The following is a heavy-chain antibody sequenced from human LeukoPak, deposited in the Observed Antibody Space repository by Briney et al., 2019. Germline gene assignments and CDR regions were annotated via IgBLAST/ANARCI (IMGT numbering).Heavy chain of an antibody. J-gene: IGHJ4*02. V-gene: IGHV3-11*05. D-gene: IGHD5/OR15-5a*01. CDR1: GFIFSDYY. CDR2: ISSSSSYT. Sequence: GGSLRLSCAASGFIFSDYYMSWIRRAPGKGLEWISYISSSSSYTNYVDSVKGRFTISRDSAKNSLYLQMNSLRAEDTAVYYCARAVSVSSYYFDCWGQGTLVTVSS. CDR3: ARAVSVSSYYFDC.